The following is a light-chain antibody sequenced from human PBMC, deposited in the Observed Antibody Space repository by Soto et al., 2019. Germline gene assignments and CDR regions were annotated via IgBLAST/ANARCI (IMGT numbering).Light chain of an antibody. Sequence: DIQMTQSPSTLSASVGDRVTITCRASQSINTWLAWYQQKPGKAPKLLIYDASSLDFGVPSRFSGSGSGAEFTLTITSLQPDDFATYFCQQYNGYSFGGGTKGEN. CDR2: DAS. J-gene: IGKJ4*01. CDR1: QSINTW. CDR3: QQYNGYS. V-gene: IGKV1-5*01.